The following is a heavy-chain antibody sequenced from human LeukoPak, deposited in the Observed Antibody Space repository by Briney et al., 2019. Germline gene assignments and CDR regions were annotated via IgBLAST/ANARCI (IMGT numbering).Heavy chain of an antibody. CDR2: IKSKTDGGTT. D-gene: IGHD3-10*01. J-gene: IGHJ3*02. Sequence: GGSLRLSCAASGFTFSNAWMSWVRQAPGKGLEWVGRIKSKTDGGTTDYAAPVKGRFTISRDDSKNTLYLQMNSLKTEDTAVYYCTTGFGELDGAFDIWGQGTMVTVSS. CDR1: GFTFSNAW. V-gene: IGHV3-15*01. CDR3: TTGFGELDGAFDI.